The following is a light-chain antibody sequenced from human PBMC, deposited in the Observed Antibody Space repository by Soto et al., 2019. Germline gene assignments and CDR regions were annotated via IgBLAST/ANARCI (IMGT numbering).Light chain of an antibody. Sequence: DIQMTQSPSSLSAFVGDRVTITCRACLAISNYLAWYQQRPGKVPKLLIYGASTLQSGVPSRFAGSGSGTEFSLTITSLQPEDVATYYCQRYNTVPWAFGQGTKVEIK. CDR2: GAS. CDR3: QRYNTVPWA. J-gene: IGKJ1*01. V-gene: IGKV1-27*01. CDR1: LAISNY.